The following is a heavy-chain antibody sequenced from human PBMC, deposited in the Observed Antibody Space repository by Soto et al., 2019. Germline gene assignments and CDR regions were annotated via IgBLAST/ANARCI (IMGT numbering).Heavy chain of an antibody. Sequence: PSETLSLTXTVSGDSISNLYWSWIRQPAGKGLEWIGRIYTTGATNYNPSLKSRVAMSVDTSKRQFSLTMTSVTAADTAVYYCARTAISATPYFDNWGQGTLVTVSS. J-gene: IGHJ4*02. CDR2: IYTTGAT. D-gene: IGHD2-15*01. V-gene: IGHV4-4*07. CDR3: ARTAISATPYFDN. CDR1: GDSISNLY.